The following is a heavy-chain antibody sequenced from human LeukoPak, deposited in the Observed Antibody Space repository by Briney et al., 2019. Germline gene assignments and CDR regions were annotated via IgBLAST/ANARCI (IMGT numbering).Heavy chain of an antibody. D-gene: IGHD1-26*01. V-gene: IGHV3-21*01. Sequence: GGSLRLSCVASGFPFSTYSMNWVRQAPGKGLEWVSSISGSSDYIYYADSVKGRFTISRDNAKNSLYLQINSLRAEDTAVYYCARDRRPSVKYVYYNWDVWGQGTTVTVSS. J-gene: IGHJ6*02. CDR2: ISGSSDYI. CDR3: ARDRRPSVKYVYYNWDV. CDR1: GFPFSTYS.